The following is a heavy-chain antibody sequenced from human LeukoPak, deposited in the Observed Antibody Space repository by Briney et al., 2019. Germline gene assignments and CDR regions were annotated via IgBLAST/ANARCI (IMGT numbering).Heavy chain of an antibody. D-gene: IGHD6-19*01. CDR2: IIPIFGTA. CDR1: GGTFSSYA. Sequence: VASVKVSCKASGGTFSSYAISWVRQAPGQGLEWMGGIIPIFGTANYAQKFQGRVTITTDESTSTAYMELSSLRSEDTAVYYCARVSPGSGWPYIDYWGQGTLVTVSS. V-gene: IGHV1-69*05. J-gene: IGHJ4*02. CDR3: ARVSPGSGWPYIDY.